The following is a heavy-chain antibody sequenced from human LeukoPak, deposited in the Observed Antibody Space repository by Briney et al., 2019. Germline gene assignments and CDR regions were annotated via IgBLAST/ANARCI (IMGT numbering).Heavy chain of an antibody. D-gene: IGHD2-15*01. J-gene: IGHJ6*03. CDR1: GGTFSSYA. Sequence: VASVKVSCKASGGTFSSYAISWARQAPGQGLEWMGGIIPIFGTANYAQKFQGRVTITTDESTSTAYMELSSLRSEDTAVYYCARDGEVVAATYYYYYMDVWGKGTTVTVSS. V-gene: IGHV1-69*05. CDR2: IIPIFGTA. CDR3: ARDGEVVAATYYYYYMDV.